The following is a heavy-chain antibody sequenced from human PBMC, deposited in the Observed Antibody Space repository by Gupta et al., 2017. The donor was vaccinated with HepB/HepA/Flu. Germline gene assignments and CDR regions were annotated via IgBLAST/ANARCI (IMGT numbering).Heavy chain of an antibody. CDR2: IYYSGST. D-gene: IGHD4-17*01. CDR1: GGSISSGDYY. J-gene: IGHJ4*02. V-gene: IGHV4-30-4*01. CDR3: ARGRPTVVTEFDY. Sequence: QVQLQESGPGLVKPSQTLSLTCTVSGGSISSGDYYWSWIRQPPGKGLEWIGYIYYSGSTYYNPSLKSRVTISVDTSKNQFSLNLSSVTAADTAVYYCARGRPTVVTEFDYWGQGTLVTVSS.